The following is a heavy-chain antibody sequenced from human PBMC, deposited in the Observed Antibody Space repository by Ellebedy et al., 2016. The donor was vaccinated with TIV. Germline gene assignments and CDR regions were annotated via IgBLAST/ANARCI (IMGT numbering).Heavy chain of an antibody. CDR3: AKGGGSYGVTPSDY. J-gene: IGHJ4*01. CDR2: ISGGGDAT. D-gene: IGHD3-10*01. Sequence: GESLKISXGASGFSFSTYGMIWVRQAPGQGLEWVSAISGGGDATYYADSVRGRFSISRDNSRNTLYLQMNSLTAEDTAVYYCAKGGGSYGVTPSDYWGHGTLVTVSS. V-gene: IGHV3-23*01. CDR1: GFSFSTYG.